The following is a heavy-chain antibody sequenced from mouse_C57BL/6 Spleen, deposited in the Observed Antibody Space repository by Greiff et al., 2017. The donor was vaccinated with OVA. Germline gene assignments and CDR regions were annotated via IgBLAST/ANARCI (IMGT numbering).Heavy chain of an antibody. CDR2: INPGSGGT. Sequence: VQLQQSGAELVRPGTSVKVSCKASGYAFTNYLIEWVKQRPGQGLEWIGVINPGSGGTNYNEKFQGKATLTADKSSSTAYMQLSSLTSEDSAVYFCARYSNYDAMDYWGQGTSVTVSS. J-gene: IGHJ4*01. V-gene: IGHV1-54*01. D-gene: IGHD2-5*01. CDR3: ARYSNYDAMDY. CDR1: GYAFTNYL.